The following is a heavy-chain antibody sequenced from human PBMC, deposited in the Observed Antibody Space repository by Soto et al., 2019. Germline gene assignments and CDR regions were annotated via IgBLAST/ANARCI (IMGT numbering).Heavy chain of an antibody. D-gene: IGHD6-13*01. V-gene: IGHV3-48*04. CDR1: GLTFINYA. J-gene: IGHJ6*02. CDR2: MSGSSSTT. Sequence: PWGSLRLSCATSGLTFINYAMSWVRQAPGGGLERVSSMSGSSSTTYYVDSVKGRFTISRDNAENSLYLQMSSLRVEDTAVYYCVRGTSSWYFYYYGMDAWGPGTTVTVSS. CDR3: VRGTSSWYFYYYGMDA.